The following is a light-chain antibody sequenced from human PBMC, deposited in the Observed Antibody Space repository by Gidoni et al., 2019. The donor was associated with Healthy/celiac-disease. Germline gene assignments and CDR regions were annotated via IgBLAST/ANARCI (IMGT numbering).Light chain of an antibody. CDR3: CSYAGSYSVV. J-gene: IGLJ2*01. CDR2: DVS. Sequence: QSALTQPRSVSGSPGHSVTISCTGTSSDVGGYKYVSWYQQHPGKAPKLMIYDVSKRPSVVPDRFSGSKSGNTASLTISGLQAEDEADYYCCSYAGSYSVVFGGGTKLTVL. CDR1: SSDVGGYKY. V-gene: IGLV2-11*01.